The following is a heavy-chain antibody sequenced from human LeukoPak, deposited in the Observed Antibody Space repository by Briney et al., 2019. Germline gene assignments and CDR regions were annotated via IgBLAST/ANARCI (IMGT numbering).Heavy chain of an antibody. V-gene: IGHV4-59*01. CDR2: IYYSGST. D-gene: IGHD3-10*01. CDR1: GASISSYY. J-gene: IGHJ5*02. CDR3: ARIEGAMVRGVIIGWFDP. Sequence: SETLSLTCTVSGASISSYYWSWIRQPPGKGLEWIGYIYYSGSTNYNPSLKSRVTISVDTSKNQFSLKLSSVTAADTAVYYCARIEGAMVRGVIIGWFDPWGQGTLVTVSS.